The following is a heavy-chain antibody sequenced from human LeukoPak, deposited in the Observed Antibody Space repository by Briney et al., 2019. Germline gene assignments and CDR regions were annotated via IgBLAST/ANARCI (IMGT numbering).Heavy chain of an antibody. Sequence: GGSLRLSCAASGFRFSDFTMTWVRQAPGKGPEWVSAIGGRGGSTYYADSVGGRFTISRDNSKDMVYLQMNSLNVEDTATYYCGKEGGAWGQGTKVTVSS. CDR1: GFRFSDFT. CDR3: GKEGGA. V-gene: IGHV3-23*01. J-gene: IGHJ5*02. CDR2: IGGRGGST. D-gene: IGHD3-16*01.